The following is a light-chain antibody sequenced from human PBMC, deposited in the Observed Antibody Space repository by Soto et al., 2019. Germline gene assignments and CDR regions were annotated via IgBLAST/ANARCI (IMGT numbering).Light chain of an antibody. CDR1: SSDIGIYNF. CDR3: NSYTSASTYV. Sequence: QSVLTQPASVSGSPGQSITIFCTGTSSDIGIYNFVSWYQQHPGKAPKLMIYNVYSRPSGVSSRFSGSKSGNTASLTISWLQAEDEADYYCNSYTSASTYVFGTGTKATVL. CDR2: NVY. J-gene: IGLJ1*01. V-gene: IGLV2-14*03.